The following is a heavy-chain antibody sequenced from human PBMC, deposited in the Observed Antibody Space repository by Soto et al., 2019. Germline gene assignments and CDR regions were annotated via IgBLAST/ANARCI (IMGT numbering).Heavy chain of an antibody. D-gene: IGHD1-7*01. J-gene: IGHJ4*02. V-gene: IGHV5-51*01. CDR2: IYPGDSDT. CDR3: ARQDGTALYFFDY. Sequence: GESLKISCNGSGYSFSRYWIAWVRQMPGKGLEWMGIIYPGDSDTRYSPSFQGQVTISVDKSVSTAYLQLSSLKASDTAMYYCARQDGTALYFFDYWGQGTLVTVSS. CDR1: GYSFSRYW.